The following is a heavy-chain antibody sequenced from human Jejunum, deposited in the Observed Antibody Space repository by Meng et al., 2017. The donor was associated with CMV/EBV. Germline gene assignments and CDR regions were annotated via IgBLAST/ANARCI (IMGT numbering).Heavy chain of an antibody. CDR2: IHSAGTT. CDR3: AREGTGGSGYQLNY. D-gene: IGHD3-10*01. V-gene: IGHV3-66*01. CDR1: GLTFSTYG. Sequence: GQPWVAGGGLVPPGGALPLSCAAAGLTFSTYGMHWLRQAPGKGLEYVAFIHSAGTTYYADFVKGRFTISRDESKNTLYLQLNSLRADDTGVYYCAREGTGGSGYQLNYWGQGTLVTVSS. J-gene: IGHJ4*02.